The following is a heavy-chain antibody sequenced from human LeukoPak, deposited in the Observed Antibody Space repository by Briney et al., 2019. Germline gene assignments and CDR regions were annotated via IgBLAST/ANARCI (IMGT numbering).Heavy chain of an antibody. CDR3: AKDRRGGGSCCIDY. J-gene: IGHJ4*02. Sequence: PGGPQTLSCAASVFPFSRYAMRWAPDAPGEGLEWVSAICGSGDSTYYADSVKSRLTISRDNSKNTLYLQMNSLRAEDTGVYYCAKDRRGGGSCCIDYWGQGTLVTVSS. D-gene: IGHD2-15*01. V-gene: IGHV3-23*01. CDR2: ICGSGDST. CDR1: VFPFSRYA.